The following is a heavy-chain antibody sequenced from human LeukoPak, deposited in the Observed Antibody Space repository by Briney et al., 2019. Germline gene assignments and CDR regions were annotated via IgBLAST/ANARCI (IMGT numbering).Heavy chain of an antibody. CDR1: GGSFSGYY. J-gene: IGHJ4*02. CDR2: INHSGST. V-gene: IGHV4-34*01. Sequence: PSETLSLTCAVYGGSFSGYYWSWIRQPPGKGLEWIGEINHSGSTNYNPFLKSRVTISVDTSKNQFSLKLSSVTAADTAVYYCARRRYYDYVWGSYRPRCYFDYWGRGTLVTVSS. D-gene: IGHD3-16*02. CDR3: ARRRYYDYVWGSYRPRCYFDY.